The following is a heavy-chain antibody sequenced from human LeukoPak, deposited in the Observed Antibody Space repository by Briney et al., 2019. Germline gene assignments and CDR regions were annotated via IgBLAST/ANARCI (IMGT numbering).Heavy chain of an antibody. V-gene: IGHV4-59*01. CDR1: GGSISSYY. D-gene: IGHD2-2*01. J-gene: IGHJ6*03. CDR2: IYYSGCT. Sequence: PSETLSLTCTVSGGSISSYYWSWIRQPPGKGLEWIGYIYYSGCTNYNPSLKSRVTISVDTSKNQFSLKLSSVTAADTAVYYCARVTKTYYYYMDVWGKGTTVTVSS. CDR3: ARVTKTYYYYMDV.